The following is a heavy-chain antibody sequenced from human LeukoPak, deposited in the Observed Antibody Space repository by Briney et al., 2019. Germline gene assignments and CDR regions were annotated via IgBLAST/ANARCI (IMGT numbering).Heavy chain of an antibody. CDR2: IYSGGST. D-gene: IGHD5-24*01. V-gene: IGHV3-66*01. CDR1: GFTVSSNY. Sequence: GGSLRLSCAASGFTVSSNYMSWVRQAPGKGLEWVSSIYSGGSTYYTDSVKGRFTISRDNSKNTLYLQMNSLRAEDTAVYYCARGLAGYNSFDYWGQGTLVTVSS. J-gene: IGHJ4*02. CDR3: ARGLAGYNSFDY.